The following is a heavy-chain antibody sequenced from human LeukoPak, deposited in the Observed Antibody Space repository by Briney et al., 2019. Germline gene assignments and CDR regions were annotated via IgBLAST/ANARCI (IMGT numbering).Heavy chain of an antibody. CDR3: ARDATSIAVAGYFDY. CDR1: GFTFSSYG. J-gene: IGHJ4*02. Sequence: GGSLRLSCAASGFTFSSYGMHWVRQAPGKGLEWVAVISYDGSNKYYADSVKGRFTISRDNSKNTLYLQMNSLRAEDTAVYYCARDATSIAVAGYFDYWGQGTLVTVSS. D-gene: IGHD6-19*01. V-gene: IGHV3-30*03. CDR2: ISYDGSNK.